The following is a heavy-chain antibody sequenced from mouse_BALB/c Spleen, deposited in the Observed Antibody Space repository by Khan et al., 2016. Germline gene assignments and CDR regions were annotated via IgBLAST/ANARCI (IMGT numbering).Heavy chain of an antibody. D-gene: IGHD1-1*01. CDR1: GYTFSSYW. Sequence: QVQLQQSGAELMKPGASVKISCKATGYTFSSYWIEWVKQRPGHGLEWIGEILPRSGSTNYNEKFKGKATFTADTSSNTAYMQLSSLTSEDSAVYYCARHGSSLYFDYWGQGTTLTVSS. V-gene: IGHV1-9*01. CDR2: ILPRSGST. CDR3: ARHGSSLYFDY. J-gene: IGHJ2*01.